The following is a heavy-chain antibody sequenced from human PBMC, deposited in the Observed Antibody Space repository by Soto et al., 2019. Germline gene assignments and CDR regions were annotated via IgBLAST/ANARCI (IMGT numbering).Heavy chain of an antibody. CDR2: IVVGSGNT. J-gene: IGHJ4*02. D-gene: IGHD2-21*02. Sequence: SVKVSCKASGFTFFTSAVQWVRQARGQGLEWIGWIVVGSGNTNYAQKFQERVTITRDVSTNTAYMELTSLRSEDTAVYYCAADPYCGGDCYFDYWGQGIMVTVSS. CDR1: GFTFFTSA. V-gene: IGHV1-58*01. CDR3: AADPYCGGDCYFDY.